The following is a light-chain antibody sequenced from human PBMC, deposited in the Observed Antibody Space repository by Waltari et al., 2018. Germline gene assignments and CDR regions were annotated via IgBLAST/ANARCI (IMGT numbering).Light chain of an antibody. CDR3: ATWDDSLNGHVV. CDR1: GYNIGSNT. Sequence: QSVLTQPPSASGTPGQRVTISCSGSGYNIGSNTLNWYQQLPGTAPKLLIFRDNQWPSGVPDRFSGSKSGTSASLAISGLQSEDEADDYCATWDDSLNGHVVFGGGTKLTVL. V-gene: IGLV1-44*01. CDR2: RDN. J-gene: IGLJ2*01.